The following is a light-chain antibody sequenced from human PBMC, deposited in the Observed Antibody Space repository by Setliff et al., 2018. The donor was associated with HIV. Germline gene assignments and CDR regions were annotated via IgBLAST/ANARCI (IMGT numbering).Light chain of an antibody. J-gene: IGLJ1*01. Sequence: ALSQPASVSGSPGQSITISCTGTSSDVGGYNLVSWYQQHPGKAPKLMIYEVSRRPSGVSNRFSGSKSGNTASLTISGLQAEDEADYYCCSYAGDSTYVFGPGTKVT. CDR3: CSYAGDSTYV. CDR1: SSDVGGYNL. CDR2: EVS. V-gene: IGLV2-23*02.